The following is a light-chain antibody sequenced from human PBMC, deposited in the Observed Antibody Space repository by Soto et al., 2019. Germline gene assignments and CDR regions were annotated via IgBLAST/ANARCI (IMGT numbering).Light chain of an antibody. CDR2: DAS. J-gene: IGKJ5*01. CDR1: QSISSW. V-gene: IGKV1-5*01. Sequence: DIQITQSPSTLSASVGDRVTITCRASQSISSWLAWYQQKPGKAPKLLIYDASSLESGVPSRFSGSGSGTDFTLTISSLQPEDFATYYCLLDYNYPRTFGQGTRLEIK. CDR3: LLDYNYPRT.